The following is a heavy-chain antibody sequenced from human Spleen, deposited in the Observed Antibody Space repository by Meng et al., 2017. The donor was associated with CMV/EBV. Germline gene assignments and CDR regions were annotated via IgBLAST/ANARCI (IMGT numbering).Heavy chain of an antibody. D-gene: IGHD1/OR15-1a*01. V-gene: IGHV6-1*01. CDR3: ARFPVAGTTAFDY. J-gene: IGHJ4*02. Sequence: QVQLQQSGPGLVKPSXXXXPXXAIPGDSVSSNSAAWNWIRQSPSRGLEWLGRTYYRSKWYNDYAVSVKSRITINPDTSKNQFSLQLNSVTPEDTAVYYCARFPVAGTTAFDYWGQGTLVTVSS. CDR1: GDSVSSNSAA. CDR2: TYYRSKWYN.